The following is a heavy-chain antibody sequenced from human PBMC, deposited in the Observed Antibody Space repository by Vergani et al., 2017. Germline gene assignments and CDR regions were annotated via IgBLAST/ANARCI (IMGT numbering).Heavy chain of an antibody. CDR3: AREGVGPAATHLHYYYYYMDV. J-gene: IGHJ6*03. Sequence: QVQLQESGPGLVKPSQTLSLTCTVAGGSISSGSYYWSWIRQPAGKGREWIGRIYTSGSTNYNPSLKSRVTMSVDTSKNQFSLKLSSVTAADTAEYYCAREGVGPAATHLHYYYYYMDVWGKGTTVTVSS. CDR2: IYTSGST. D-gene: IGHD2-2*01. V-gene: IGHV4-61*02. CDR1: GGSISSGSYY.